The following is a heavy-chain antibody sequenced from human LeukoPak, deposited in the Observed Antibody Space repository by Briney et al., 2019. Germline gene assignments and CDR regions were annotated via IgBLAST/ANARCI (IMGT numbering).Heavy chain of an antibody. CDR2: IIPIFGTA. J-gene: IGHJ5*02. CDR1: GGTFSSYA. D-gene: IGHD5-24*01. V-gene: IGHV1-69*13. CDR3: ARDGGYNPNWFDP. Sequence: SVKVSCKASGGTFSSYAISWVRQAPGQGLEWMGGIIPIFGTANYAQKFQGRVTITADESTSTAYMELSSLRSEDTAVYYCARDGGYNPNWFDPWGQGTLVTVSS.